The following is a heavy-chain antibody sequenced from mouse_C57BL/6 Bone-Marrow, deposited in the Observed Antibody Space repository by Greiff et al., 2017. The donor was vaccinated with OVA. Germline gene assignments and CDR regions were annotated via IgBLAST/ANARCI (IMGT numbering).Heavy chain of an antibody. CDR1: GFNIKDDY. CDR2: IDPENGDT. V-gene: IGHV14-4*01. Sequence: EVQLKESGAELVRPGASVKLSCTASGFNIKDDYMHWVKQRPEQGLEWIGWIDPENGDTEYASKFQGKATITADTSSNTAYLQLSSLTSEDTAVYYCTTDFSRYYWGQGTTLTVSS. CDR3: TTDFSRYY. J-gene: IGHJ2*01.